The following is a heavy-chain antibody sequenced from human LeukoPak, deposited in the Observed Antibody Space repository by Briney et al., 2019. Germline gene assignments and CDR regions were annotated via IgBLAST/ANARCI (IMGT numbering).Heavy chain of an antibody. CDR1: GFTFSSSP. CDR3: ARGRSGLYDSSGYYVSKAFDI. V-gene: IGHV3-30-3*01. J-gene: IGHJ3*02. Sequence: PGGSLRLSCAASGFTFSSSPMHWVRQAPDKGLEWVAIISKDGSNQYYADSVKGRFTISRDNAKNSLYLQMNSLRAEDTAVYYCARGRSGLYDSSGYYVSKAFDIWGQGTMVTVSS. CDR2: ISKDGSNQ. D-gene: IGHD3-22*01.